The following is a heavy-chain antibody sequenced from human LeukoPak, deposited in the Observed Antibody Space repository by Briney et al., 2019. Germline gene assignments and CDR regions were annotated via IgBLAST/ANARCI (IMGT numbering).Heavy chain of an antibody. D-gene: IGHD4-17*01. Sequence: KPSETLSLTCTVSGGSISSYYWSWVRQPPGKGLEWIGYLYDGGSTHYNPSLKSRVIISVDTSKNQFSLNLNSVTAADTAVYSCARHSWVNGYFDFWGQGTLVTVSS. J-gene: IGHJ4*02. V-gene: IGHV4-59*08. CDR1: GGSISSYY. CDR3: ARHSWVNGYFDF. CDR2: LYDGGST.